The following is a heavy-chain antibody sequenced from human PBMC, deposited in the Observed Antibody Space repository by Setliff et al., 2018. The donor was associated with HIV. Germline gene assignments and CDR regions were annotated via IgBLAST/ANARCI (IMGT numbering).Heavy chain of an antibody. Sequence: GSGPTLVNPTQTLTLTCTFSGFSLSTSGAAVGWIRQPPGKALEWLAILYWDDDKRYTPSLNSRLTITKGTSKNQVVLTMTNVDPVDTATYFCARRAGSSWFRFYFDYWGQGALVTVSS. CDR3: ARRAGSSWFRFYFDY. J-gene: IGHJ4*02. CDR2: LYWDDDK. D-gene: IGHD6-13*01. CDR1: GFSLSTSGAA. V-gene: IGHV2-5*02.